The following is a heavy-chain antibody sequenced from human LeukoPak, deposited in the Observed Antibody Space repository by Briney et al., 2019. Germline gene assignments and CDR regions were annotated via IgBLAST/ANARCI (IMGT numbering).Heavy chain of an antibody. J-gene: IGHJ4*02. V-gene: IGHV4-4*07. D-gene: IGHD2-2*01. Sequence: SETLFLTCTVSGGSISSYYWSWIRQPAGKGLEWIGRIYTSGSTNYNPSLKSRVTMSVDTSKNQFSLKLSSVTAADTAVYYCARAVPAYSRYYFDYWGQGTLVTVSS. CDR1: GGSISSYY. CDR3: ARAVPAYSRYYFDY. CDR2: IYTSGST.